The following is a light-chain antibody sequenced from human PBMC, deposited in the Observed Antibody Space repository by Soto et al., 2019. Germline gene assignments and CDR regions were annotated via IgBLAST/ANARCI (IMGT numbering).Light chain of an antibody. Sequence: QSVLTQPPSASGTPGQRVTISCSGSSSNIGGNPVNWYQQLPGTAPKLMISEVNNRPSGVSNRFSGSKSGNTAYLTISGLQVEDEAEYFCFSFTTTSTHVFGTGTKVTVL. V-gene: IGLV1-44*01. CDR2: EVN. J-gene: IGLJ1*01. CDR3: FSFTTTSTHV. CDR1: SSNIGGNP.